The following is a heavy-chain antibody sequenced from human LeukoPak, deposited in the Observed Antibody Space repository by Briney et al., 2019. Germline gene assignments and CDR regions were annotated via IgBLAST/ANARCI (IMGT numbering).Heavy chain of an antibody. V-gene: IGHV3-21*01. J-gene: IGHJ4*02. CDR1: GFTFSTYS. CDR2: ISSSSSYI. CDR3: ARGSSGGNDY. Sequence: GGSLRLSCAASGFTFSTYSMNWVRQAPGKGLEWVSSISSSSSYIYYADSVKGRFTISRDNAKNSLYLQMNSLRAEDTAVYYCARGSSGGNDYWGQGTLVTVSS. D-gene: IGHD2-15*01.